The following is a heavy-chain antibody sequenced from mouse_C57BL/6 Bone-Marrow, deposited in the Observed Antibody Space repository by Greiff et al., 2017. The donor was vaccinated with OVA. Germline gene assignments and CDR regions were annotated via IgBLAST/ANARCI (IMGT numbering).Heavy chain of an antibody. CDR1: GYSITSGYY. Sequence: EVKLMESGPGLVKPSQSLSLTCSVTGYSITSGYYWNWIRQFPGNKLEWMGYISYDGSNNYNPSLKNRISITRDTSKNQFFLKWNSVTTEATATYYCARRELRPFMDYWGQGTSVTVSS. CDR2: ISYDGSN. J-gene: IGHJ4*01. CDR3: ARRELRPFMDY. D-gene: IGHD1-2*01. V-gene: IGHV3-6*01.